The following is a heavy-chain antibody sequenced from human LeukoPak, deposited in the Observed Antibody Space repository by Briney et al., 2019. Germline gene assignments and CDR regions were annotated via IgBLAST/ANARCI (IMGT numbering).Heavy chain of an antibody. CDR3: ARGQGRNMISEPFDY. V-gene: IGHV1-69*05. D-gene: IGHD3-22*01. CDR1: GGTFSSYA. CDR2: ITPIFGTA. Sequence: SVKVSCKASGGTFSSYAISWVRQAPGQGLEWMGGITPIFGTANYAQKFQGRVTITTDESTSTAYMELSSLRSEDTAVYYCARGQGRNMISEPFDYWGQGTLVTVSS. J-gene: IGHJ4*02.